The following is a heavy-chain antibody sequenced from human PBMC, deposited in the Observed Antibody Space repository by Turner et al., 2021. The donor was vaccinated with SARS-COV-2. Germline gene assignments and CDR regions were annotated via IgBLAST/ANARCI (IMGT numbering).Heavy chain of an antibody. CDR2: IDYSGST. D-gene: IGHD4-4*01. V-gene: IGHV4-39*01. CDR1: AGSISSSSYY. J-gene: IGHJ6*02. Sequence: QLQLQESGPGLVKPSETLSLTCTVSAGSISSSSYYWGWIRQPPGKGLEWIGSIDYSGSTYYNPSIKSRVTISVDTSKNQFTLKLSSVTAEDTAVYYCATEMTTVTLYYYYGMDVWGQGTTVTVSS. CDR3: ATEMTTVTLYYYYGMDV.